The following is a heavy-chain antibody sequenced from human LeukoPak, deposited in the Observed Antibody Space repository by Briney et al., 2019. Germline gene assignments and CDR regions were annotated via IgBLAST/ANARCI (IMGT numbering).Heavy chain of an antibody. D-gene: IGHD6-19*01. CDR1: GFTFSSYG. V-gene: IGHV3-30*18. CDR3: AKDGSKQWPIFYYYGMDV. J-gene: IGHJ6*02. CDR2: ISYDGSNK. Sequence: GRSLRLSCAASGFTFSSYGMHWGRQAPGKGLEWVAVISYDGSNKYYADSMKGRFTISRDNSKNTLYLQMNSLRAEDTAVYYCAKDGSKQWPIFYYYGMDVWGQGTTVTVSS.